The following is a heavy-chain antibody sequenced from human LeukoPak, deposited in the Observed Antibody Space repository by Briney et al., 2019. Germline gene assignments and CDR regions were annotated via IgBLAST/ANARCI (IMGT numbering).Heavy chain of an antibody. CDR1: GFTFSSYG. Sequence: PGGSLRLSCAASGFTFSSYGMHWVRQAPGKGLEWVAVIWYDGSNKYYADSVKGRFTISRDNSKNTLYLQMDSLRAEDTAVYYCARDPGVRWLVGLDYWGQGTLVTVSS. CDR2: IWYDGSNK. V-gene: IGHV3-33*01. D-gene: IGHD6-19*01. J-gene: IGHJ4*02. CDR3: ARDPGVRWLVGLDY.